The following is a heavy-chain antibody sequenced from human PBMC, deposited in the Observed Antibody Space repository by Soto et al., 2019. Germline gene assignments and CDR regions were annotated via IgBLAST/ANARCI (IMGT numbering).Heavy chain of an antibody. Sequence: PGGSLRLSCAAGFTFSNAWMNWVRQAPGKGLEWVGRIKSKTDGGTTDYAAPVKGRFTISRDDSKNTLFLQMNSLRAEDTAVYYCAREPPYPSYCSSTSCYGDYFDYWGQGTLVTVSS. D-gene: IGHD2-2*01. J-gene: IGHJ4*02. CDR2: IKSKTDGGTT. CDR1: FTFSNAW. CDR3: AREPPYPSYCSSTSCYGDYFDY. V-gene: IGHV3-15*07.